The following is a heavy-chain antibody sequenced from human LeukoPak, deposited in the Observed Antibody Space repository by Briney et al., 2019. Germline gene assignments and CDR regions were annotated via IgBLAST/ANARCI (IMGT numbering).Heavy chain of an antibody. D-gene: IGHD3-3*01. CDR2: INTDGSST. J-gene: IGHJ6*02. V-gene: IGHV3-74*01. CDR1: GFTFSGYW. Sequence: QAGGSLRLSCAASGFTFSGYWMHWVRQAPGKGRVWVSRINTDGSSTSYADSVKGRFTISRDNAKNTLYLQMNSLRAEDTAVYYCARDQLRDFWSGFGSSDYYYGMDVWGQGTTVTVSS. CDR3: ARDQLRDFWSGFGSSDYYYGMDV.